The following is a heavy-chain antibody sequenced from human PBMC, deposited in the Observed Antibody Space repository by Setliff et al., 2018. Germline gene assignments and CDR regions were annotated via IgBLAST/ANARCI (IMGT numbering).Heavy chain of an antibody. V-gene: IGHV4-34*01. D-gene: IGHD1-26*01. J-gene: IGHJ4*02. CDR2: INHSGST. CDR1: GASFSDYY. Sequence: SETLSLTCTVYGASFSDYYWGWIRQPPGKGLEWIAEINHSGSTNYNPSLKSRVTISVDTSKNQFPLKLSSVTAADTAVYYCARDNTMVGATDYWGLGTLVTVSS. CDR3: ARDNTMVGATDY.